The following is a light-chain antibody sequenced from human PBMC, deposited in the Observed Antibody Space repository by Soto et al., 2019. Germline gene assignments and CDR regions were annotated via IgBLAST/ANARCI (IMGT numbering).Light chain of an antibody. CDR3: LQQNSFPLT. CDR2: AAS. J-gene: IGKJ5*01. V-gene: IGKV1-17*03. CDR1: QDINNY. Sequence: SPMSACVGYRVTFTCLASQDINNYLAWFQKKPGKVPQRLIYAASNLQSGVPSRFSGSGSGTEFNLTITSLQTEDFATYECLQQNSFPLTFGQGTRVEIK.